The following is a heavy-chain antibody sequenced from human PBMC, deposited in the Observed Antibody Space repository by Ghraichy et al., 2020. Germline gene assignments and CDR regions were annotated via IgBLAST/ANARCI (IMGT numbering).Heavy chain of an antibody. Sequence: GESLNISCAASGFTFSSYSMNWVRQAPGKGLEWVSTISSSSSYIYYADSVKGRFTISRDNAKNSLYLQMNSLRAEDTAVYYCARALGGNSASWYFDLWGRGTLVTVSS. V-gene: IGHV3-21*01. CDR2: ISSSSSYI. CDR1: GFTFSSYS. CDR3: ARALGGNSASWYFDL. J-gene: IGHJ2*01. D-gene: IGHD4-23*01.